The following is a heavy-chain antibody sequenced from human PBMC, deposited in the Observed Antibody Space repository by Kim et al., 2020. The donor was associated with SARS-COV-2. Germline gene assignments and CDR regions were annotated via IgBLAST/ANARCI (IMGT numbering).Heavy chain of an antibody. Sequence: GGSLRLSCAVSGFTFNDYGMSWVRQAPGKGLEWVSGINRKGDSIGYAYPVKGRFTISRDNAKNSLYLQMNILRVEDTALYHCSRGLMGSTIDLWGQGTLVTVFS. V-gene: IGHV3-20*01. CDR1: GFTFNDYG. J-gene: IGHJ5*02. CDR3: SRGLMGSTIDL. CDR2: INRKGDSI. D-gene: IGHD3-3*01.